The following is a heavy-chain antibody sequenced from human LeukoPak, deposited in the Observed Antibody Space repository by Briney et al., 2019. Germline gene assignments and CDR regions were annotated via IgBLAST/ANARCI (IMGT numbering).Heavy chain of an antibody. CDR2: IYYSGST. J-gene: IGHJ3*02. CDR3: ARQTEYYDSSGYYIDAFDI. Sequence: PSETLSLTCPVYGGSISSSSYYWGWIRHPPGKGLEGLGSIYYSGSTYYNPSLKSRVTISVDTSKNQFSLKLSSVTAADTAVYYCARQTEYYDSSGYYIDAFDIWGQGTMVTVSS. D-gene: IGHD3-22*01. V-gene: IGHV4-39*01. CDR1: GGSISSSSYY.